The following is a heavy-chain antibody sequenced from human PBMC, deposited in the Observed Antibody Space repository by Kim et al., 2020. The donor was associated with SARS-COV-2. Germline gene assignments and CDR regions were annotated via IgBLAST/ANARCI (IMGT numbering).Heavy chain of an antibody. D-gene: IGHD5-12*01. CDR3: ARDLGGFHREYYYYYYMDV. J-gene: IGHJ6*03. V-gene: IGHV4-59*01. Sequence: KSRVTISGDTSNNQFSLKLSSVTAADTAVYYCARDLGGFHREYYYYYYMDVWGKGTTVTVSS.